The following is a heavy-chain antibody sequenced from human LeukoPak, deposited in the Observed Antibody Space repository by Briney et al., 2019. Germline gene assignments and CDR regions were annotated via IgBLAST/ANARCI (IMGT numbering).Heavy chain of an antibody. V-gene: IGHV4-59*01. D-gene: IGHD6-13*01. CDR3: ARPHPGIAAAGVQVDWYFDL. J-gene: IGHJ2*01. CDR2: IFYSGDT. Sequence: SETLSLTCTVSGDSISSYYWSWIRQPPGKGLEWIGYIFYSGDTNYNPSLKSRVTISVDTSKTQFSLKLSSVTAADTAVYYCARPHPGIAAAGVQVDWYFDLWGRGTLVTVSS. CDR1: GDSISSYY.